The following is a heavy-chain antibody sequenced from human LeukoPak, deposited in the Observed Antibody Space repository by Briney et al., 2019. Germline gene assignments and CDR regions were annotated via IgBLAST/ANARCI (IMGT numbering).Heavy chain of an antibody. CDR2: IIASSGST. CDR3: VKGGYDYVEVAYFDF. CDR1: GFSLNNYA. D-gene: IGHD5-12*01. J-gene: IGHJ4*02. V-gene: IGHV3-23*01. Sequence: PGGSLRLSCAASGFSLNNYAMSWVRQAPGKGLEWVSIIIASSGSTFYADSVKGRFTISRDNSKNTLYLQMNSLRVEDTAVYYCVKGGYDYVEVAYFDFWGQGTLVTVSS.